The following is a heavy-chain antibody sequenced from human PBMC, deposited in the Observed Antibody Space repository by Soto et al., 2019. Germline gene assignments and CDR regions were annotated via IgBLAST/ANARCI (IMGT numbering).Heavy chain of an antibody. J-gene: IGHJ4*02. CDR3: ARDGGYSGYDLDY. D-gene: IGHD5-12*01. CDR1: GYTFTGYY. V-gene: IGHV1-2*02. Sequence: EASVKVSCKASGYTFTGYYMHWVRQAPGQGLEWMGWINPNSGGTNYAQKFQGRVTMTRDTSISTAYMELSRLRSDDTAVYYCARDGGYSGYDLDYWGQGTLVTVSS. CDR2: INPNSGGT.